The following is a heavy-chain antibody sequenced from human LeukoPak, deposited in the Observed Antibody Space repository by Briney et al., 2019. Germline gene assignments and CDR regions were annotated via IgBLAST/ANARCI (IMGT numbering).Heavy chain of an antibody. J-gene: IGHJ4*02. V-gene: IGHV1-46*01. CDR1: GYTVTTYY. D-gene: IGHD3-9*01. CDR3: ARGSRPVYNLLTGKRYFDY. CDR2: INPSCGGT. Sequence: GASVKVSCKASGYTVTTYYVHWVRQAPGQGLEWMGIINPSCGGTSYAQQFRGRLTMTWDMSSSNVFMEKRSLRTEDTAVYYCARGSRPVYNLLTGKRYFDYWGQGTLLTVSS.